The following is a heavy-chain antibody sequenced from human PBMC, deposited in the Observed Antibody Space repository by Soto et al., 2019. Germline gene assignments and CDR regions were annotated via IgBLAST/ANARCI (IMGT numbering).Heavy chain of an antibody. Sequence: QVQLVQSGAEVKKPGASVKVSCKASGYTFTSYDINWVRQATGQGLEWMGWMNPNSGNTGYAQKFKGRVTMTRNTSISTAYMELSSLRSEDTAVYYCARDRAVLVPAALNDYYYYGMDVWGQGTMVTVSS. CDR1: GYTFTSYD. CDR3: ARDRAVLVPAALNDYYYYGMDV. CDR2: MNPNSGNT. D-gene: IGHD2-2*01. J-gene: IGHJ6*02. V-gene: IGHV1-8*01.